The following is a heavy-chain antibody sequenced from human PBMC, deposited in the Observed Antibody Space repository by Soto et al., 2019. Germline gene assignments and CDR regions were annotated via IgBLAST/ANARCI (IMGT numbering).Heavy chain of an antibody. Sequence: QVQLQESGPGLVKPSETLSLTCTVSGGSISSYYWSWIRQPPGKGLEWIGYIYYSGSTNYNPSLKSRVTISVDTSKNQFSLKLSSVTAAATAVYYCARDKARVHAFDIWGQGTMVTVSS. CDR3: ARDKARVHAFDI. D-gene: IGHD6-6*01. V-gene: IGHV4-59*01. J-gene: IGHJ3*02. CDR2: IYYSGST. CDR1: GGSISSYY.